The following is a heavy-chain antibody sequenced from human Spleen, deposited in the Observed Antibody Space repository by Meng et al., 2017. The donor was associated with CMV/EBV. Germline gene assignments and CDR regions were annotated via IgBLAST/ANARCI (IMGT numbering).Heavy chain of an antibody. CDR2: INPNSGDT. CDR3: ARDNNWGPDY. D-gene: IGHD7-27*01. V-gene: IGHV1-2*02. J-gene: IGHJ4*02. CDR1: GYTFTAYY. Sequence: ASVKVSCKASGYTFTAYYIHWVRQTPGQGLEWVGWINPNSGDTNFAQKFQGRVTMTRDTSISTAYMELSRLTSDDTAVYYCARDNNWGPDYWGQGTLVTVSS.